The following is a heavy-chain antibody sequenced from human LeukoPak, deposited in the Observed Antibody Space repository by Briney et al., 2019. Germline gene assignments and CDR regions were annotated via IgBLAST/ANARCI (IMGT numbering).Heavy chain of an antibody. CDR2: IRCKAYGGTT. CDR1: GFTFGDYA. V-gene: IGHV3-49*04. J-gene: IGHJ4*02. D-gene: IGHD3-22*01. CDR3: TRVMIVVVAADY. Sequence: PGRSLRLSCTASGFTFGDYAMSWVRQAPGKGLEWVGFIRCKAYGGTTEYAASVKGRFTISRDDSKNIAYLQMNSLKTEDTAVYYCTRVMIVVVAADYWGQGTLVTVSS.